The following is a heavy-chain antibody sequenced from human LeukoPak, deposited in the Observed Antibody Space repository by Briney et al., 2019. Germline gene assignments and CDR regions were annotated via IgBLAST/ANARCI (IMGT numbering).Heavy chain of an antibody. J-gene: IGHJ4*02. V-gene: IGHV4-38-2*02. CDR1: GYSISSGYY. CDR3: ARISIVGTTDFDF. CDR2: MHHSGTT. D-gene: IGHD1-26*01. Sequence: PSETLSLTCTVSGYSISSGYYWGWIRQPPGKGLEWFGSMHHSGTTYYTPSLKSRVTISVDTSKNQFSLKLTSVTAADTAVYYCARISIVGTTDFDFWGQGILVTVSS.